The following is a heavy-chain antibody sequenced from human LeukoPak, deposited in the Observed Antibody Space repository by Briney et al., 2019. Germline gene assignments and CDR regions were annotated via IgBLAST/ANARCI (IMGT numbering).Heavy chain of an antibody. J-gene: IGHJ6*02. CDR1: GFTFNNYG. V-gene: IGHV3-33*01. CDR2: TWYDGSYK. CDR3: AVSSGWYSSYYYYGMDV. Sequence: GGSLRLSCAASGFTFNNYGMHWVRQAPGKGLEWVAVTWYDGSYKYYADSVKGRFTISRDNSQNTLYLQMNSLRAEDTAVYCCAVSSGWYSSYYYYGMDVWGQGTTVTVSS. D-gene: IGHD6-19*01.